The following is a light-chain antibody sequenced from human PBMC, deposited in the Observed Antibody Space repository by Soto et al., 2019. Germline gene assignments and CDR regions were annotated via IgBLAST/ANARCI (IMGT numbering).Light chain of an antibody. CDR3: QTWVTGPPWV. Sequence: QLVLTQSPSASASLGASVKLTCTLSSGHSTYAIAWHQQQPEKGPRYLMKLNNDGSHTKGDGIPDRFSGSSSGAERNLTISSLQSEDEADYYCQTWVTGPPWVFGGGTKLTVL. CDR1: SGHSTYA. J-gene: IGLJ3*02. V-gene: IGLV4-69*01. CDR2: LNNDGSH.